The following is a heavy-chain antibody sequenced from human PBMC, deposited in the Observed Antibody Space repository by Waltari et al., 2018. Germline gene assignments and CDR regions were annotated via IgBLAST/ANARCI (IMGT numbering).Heavy chain of an antibody. J-gene: IGHJ4*02. CDR3: ARTYQSGSYSDY. Sequence: QVQLVQSGAEVKKPGASVTVSCKTSGYPFTSYYMHWVRQAPGQGLEWMGWINTRNGGTNYAQKYQGRVTMTRDTSISTAYMELSRLISNDTAVYYCARTYQSGSYSDYWGQGTPVTVSS. V-gene: IGHV1-2*02. D-gene: IGHD1-26*01. CDR2: INTRNGGT. CDR1: GYPFTSYY.